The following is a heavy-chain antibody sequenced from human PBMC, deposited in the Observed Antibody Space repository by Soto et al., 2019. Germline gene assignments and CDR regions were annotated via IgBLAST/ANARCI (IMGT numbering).Heavy chain of an antibody. CDR2: ISGSGGST. Sequence: GGSLRLSCAASGFTFSSYAMSWVRQAPGKGLEWVSAISGSGGSTYYADSVKGRFTISRDNAKNTLYLQMNSLRAEDTAVYYCAKAPSLHYDVWGMDVWGQGTTVTVSS. D-gene: IGHD3-3*01. J-gene: IGHJ6*02. CDR3: AKAPSLHYDVWGMDV. V-gene: IGHV3-23*01. CDR1: GFTFSSYA.